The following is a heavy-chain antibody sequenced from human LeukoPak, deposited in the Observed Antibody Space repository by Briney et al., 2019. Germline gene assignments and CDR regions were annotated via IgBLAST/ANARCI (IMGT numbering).Heavy chain of an antibody. CDR3: AKTSDQLLYSKFDF. CDR2: LQFDGSYR. J-gene: IGHJ4*02. V-gene: IGHV3-30*02. Sequence: PGGSLRLSCTTSGFTFSFYGMHWFRQAPGKGLEWGAFLQFDGSYRFYADSVQGRFSISRDNSKNTLFLQMNSLRPEDSAVYYCAKTSDQLLYSKFDFWGRGTLVTVSS. CDR1: GFTFSFYG. D-gene: IGHD3-3*01.